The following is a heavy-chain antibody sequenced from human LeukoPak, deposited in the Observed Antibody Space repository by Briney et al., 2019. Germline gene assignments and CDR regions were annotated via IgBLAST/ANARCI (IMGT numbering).Heavy chain of an antibody. CDR3: ARDDAFDI. Sequence: PGGSLRLSCAASGFTFSSYSMSWVRQAPGKGLEWVANIKEDGSEKYYVDSVKGRFTISRDNAKNSLYLQMDSLRAEDTAVYYCARDDAFDIWGQGTMVTVSS. CDR1: GFTFSSYS. J-gene: IGHJ3*02. V-gene: IGHV3-7*01. CDR2: IKEDGSEK.